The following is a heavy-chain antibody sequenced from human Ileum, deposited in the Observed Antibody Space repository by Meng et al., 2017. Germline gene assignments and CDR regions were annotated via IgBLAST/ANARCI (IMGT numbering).Heavy chain of an antibody. CDR3: AGERWEKSYAW. D-gene: IGHD1-26*01. V-gene: IGHV3-74*01. CDR1: GFTFNNYW. CDR2: INMDSSRT. Sequence: ELQLADAGGGVVQSGRSRGLSCAASGFTFNNYWMHWVRQAPGKGLVWVSRINMDSSRTVYAESVKGRFTISRDNAKNMVYLQMNGLRAEDTAVYYCAGERWEKSYAWWGQGTLVTVSS. J-gene: IGHJ4*02.